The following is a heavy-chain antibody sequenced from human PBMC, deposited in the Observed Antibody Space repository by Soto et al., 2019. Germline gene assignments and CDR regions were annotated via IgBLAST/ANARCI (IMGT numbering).Heavy chain of an antibody. J-gene: IGHJ4*02. Sequence: SETLSLTCAAYGGSFSGYYWSWIRQPPGKGLEWIGEINHSGSTNYNPSLKSRVTISVDTSKNQFSLKLSSVTAADTAVYYCARLVFGVVISPYFDYWGQGTLVTVSS. V-gene: IGHV4-34*01. CDR1: GGSFSGYY. CDR2: INHSGST. CDR3: ARLVFGVVISPYFDY. D-gene: IGHD3-3*01.